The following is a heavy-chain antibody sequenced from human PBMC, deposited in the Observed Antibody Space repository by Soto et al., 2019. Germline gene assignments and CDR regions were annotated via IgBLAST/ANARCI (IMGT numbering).Heavy chain of an antibody. Sequence: GEFLRICFRGSGDSFTGYWIRWVRQMPGKGLEWMGRIDPSDSYTNYSPSFQGHVTISADKSISTAYLQWSSLKASDTAMYYCARTVATHYYYYGMDVWGQGTTVTVSS. V-gene: IGHV5-10-1*01. J-gene: IGHJ6*02. CDR2: IDPSDSYT. CDR3: ARTVATHYYYYGMDV. D-gene: IGHD5-12*01. CDR1: GDSFTGYW.